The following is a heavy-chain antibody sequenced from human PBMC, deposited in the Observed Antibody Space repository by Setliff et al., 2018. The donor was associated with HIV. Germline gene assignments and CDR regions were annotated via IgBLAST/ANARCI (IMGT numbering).Heavy chain of an antibody. J-gene: IGHJ4*02. CDR1: GYSFTGYY. D-gene: IGHD6-13*01. CDR3: ARMGESPPHSSSWYY. V-gene: IGHV1-2*02. CDR2: MNPSTGGT. Sequence: ASVKVSCKASGYSFTGYYMHWVRQAPGQGLGWMGWMNPSTGGTRFAQKFQGRVTMTRDTFITTAYMELSSLRSDDTAVYYCARMGESPPHSSSWYYWGQGTLVTVSS.